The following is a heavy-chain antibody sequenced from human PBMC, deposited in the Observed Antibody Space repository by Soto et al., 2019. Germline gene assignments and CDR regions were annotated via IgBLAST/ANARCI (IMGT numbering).Heavy chain of an antibody. J-gene: IGHJ4*02. Sequence: SETLSLTCTVSGGTVSSGGYYWRWIRQPPGKGLEWIGYISSRGSANYNPSHKSRVTISVDTSKNQFSLKLTSVTAADTAVYYCAMPRNYRYFDAWRQGTLVTVSS. V-gene: IGHV4-61*08. D-gene: IGHD1-7*01. CDR3: AMPRNYRYFDA. CDR1: GGTVSSGGYY. CDR2: ISSRGSA.